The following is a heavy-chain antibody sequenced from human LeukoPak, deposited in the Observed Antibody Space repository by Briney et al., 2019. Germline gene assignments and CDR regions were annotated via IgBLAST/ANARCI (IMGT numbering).Heavy chain of an antibody. D-gene: IGHD4-23*01. Sequence: PSETLSLTCAVYGGSFSGYYWSWIRQPPGKGLEWIGEINHSGSTNYNPSLKSRITMSVDTSKNQFSLHLTSVTAADTAVYYCARDTNGGTYLDYWSQGALVTVSS. V-gene: IGHV4-34*10. J-gene: IGHJ4*02. CDR3: ARDTNGGTYLDY. CDR2: INHSGST. CDR1: GGSFSGYY.